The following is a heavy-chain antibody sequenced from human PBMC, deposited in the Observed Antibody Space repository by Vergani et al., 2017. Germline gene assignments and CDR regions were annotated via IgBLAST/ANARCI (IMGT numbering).Heavy chain of an antibody. CDR2: ISYDGSNK. V-gene: IGHV3-30-3*01. J-gene: IGHJ6*03. CDR3: ARGYDFWSGGYMDV. D-gene: IGHD3-3*01. Sequence: VQLLESGGGLVQPGGSLRLSCAASGFTFSSYAMHWVRQAPGKGLEWVAVISYDGSNKYYADSVKGRFTISRDNSKNTLYLQMNSLRSEDTAVYYCARGYDFWSGGYMDVWGKGTTVTVSS. CDR1: GFTFSSYA.